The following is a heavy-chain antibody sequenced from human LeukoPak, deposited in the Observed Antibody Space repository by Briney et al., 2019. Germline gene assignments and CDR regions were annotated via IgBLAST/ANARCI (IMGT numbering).Heavy chain of an antibody. CDR1: GYTFTGYY. J-gene: IGHJ5*02. CDR2: INPNTAGT. D-gene: IGHD6-19*01. Sequence: ASVKVSCKASGYTFTGYYIHWVRQAAGQGLEWMGSINPNTAGTHYAQKFQGRVTLTRDTSTNTAYMELTRLMSDDTAVYYCGRGGGIPVSGARFGPWGQGTLVTVSS. CDR3: GRGGGIPVSGARFGP. V-gene: IGHV1-2*02.